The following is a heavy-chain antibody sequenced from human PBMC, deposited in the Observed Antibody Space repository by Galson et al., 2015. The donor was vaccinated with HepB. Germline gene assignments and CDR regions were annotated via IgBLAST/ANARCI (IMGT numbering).Heavy chain of an antibody. CDR2: ISSSSSTI. CDR1: GFTFSSYS. V-gene: IGHV3-48*02. D-gene: IGHD2-2*02. Sequence: SLRLSCAASGFTFSSYSMNWVRQAPGKGLEWVSYISSSSSTIYYADSVKGRFTISRDNAKNSLYLQMNSLRDEDTAVYYCAREERGYCSSTSCYNVWGYWGQGTLVTVSS. CDR3: AREERGYCSSTSCYNVWGY. J-gene: IGHJ4*02.